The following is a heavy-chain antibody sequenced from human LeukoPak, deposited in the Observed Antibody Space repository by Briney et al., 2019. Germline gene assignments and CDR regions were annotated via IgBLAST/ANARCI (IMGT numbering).Heavy chain of an antibody. J-gene: IGHJ4*02. Sequence: GGSLRLSCAASGFTFSSYAMSWVRQAPGKGLEWVSAISGSGGSTYYADSVKGRFTISRDNSKNTLYLQMNSLRAEDTAVYYCAKDPILGYCSSTSCYTNYWGQGTLVTVSS. CDR2: ISGSGGST. V-gene: IGHV3-23*01. CDR3: AKDPILGYCSSTSCYTNY. CDR1: GFTFSSYA. D-gene: IGHD2-2*02.